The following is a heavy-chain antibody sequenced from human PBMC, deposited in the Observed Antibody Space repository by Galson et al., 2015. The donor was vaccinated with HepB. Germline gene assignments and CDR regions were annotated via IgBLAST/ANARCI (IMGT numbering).Heavy chain of an antibody. D-gene: IGHD1-1*01. CDR1: GVSISSSLYY. V-gene: IGHV4-39*07. Sequence: SETLSLTCAVSGVSISSSLYYWGWIRQSPKKGLEWIGSIYYGGRTYFSPSLQSRVAMSVDTSKNQLSLTLSSVTAADTALYYCARNDEAFDVWGQGTMVTVSS. CDR2: IYYGGRT. J-gene: IGHJ3*01. CDR3: ARNDEAFDV.